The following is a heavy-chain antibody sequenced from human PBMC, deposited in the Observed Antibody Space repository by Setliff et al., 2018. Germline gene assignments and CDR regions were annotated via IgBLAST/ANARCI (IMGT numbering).Heavy chain of an antibody. Sequence: ASVKVSCKASGYTFTAYYMHWVRQAPGQGLEWVGWISAYSGNAYYAQKLQDRVTLTTDTSTTTAYLELRSLRPDDTAVYYCARAGLAAAGRKGVFDHWGQGTLVTVSS. V-gene: IGHV1-18*01. CDR2: ISAYSGNA. CDR1: GYTFTAYY. CDR3: ARAGLAAAGRKGVFDH. J-gene: IGHJ4*02. D-gene: IGHD6-13*01.